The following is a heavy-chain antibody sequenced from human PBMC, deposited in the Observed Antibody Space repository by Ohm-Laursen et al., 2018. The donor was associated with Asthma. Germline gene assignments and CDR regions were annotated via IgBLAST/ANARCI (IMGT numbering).Heavy chain of an antibody. Sequence: GASVKVSCKASGYTFTGYYMHWVRQAPGQGLEWMGIINPSGGSTSYAQKFQGRVTMTEDTSTDTAYMELSSLRSEDTAVYYCATGGVGALSWGQGTLVTVSS. J-gene: IGHJ4*02. V-gene: IGHV1-46*01. D-gene: IGHD1-26*01. CDR1: GYTFTGYY. CDR2: INPSGGST. CDR3: ATGGVGALS.